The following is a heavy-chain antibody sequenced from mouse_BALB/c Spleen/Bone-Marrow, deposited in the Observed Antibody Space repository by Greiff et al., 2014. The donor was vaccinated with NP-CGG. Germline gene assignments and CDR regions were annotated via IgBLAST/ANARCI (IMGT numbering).Heavy chain of an antibody. CDR3: NYYGNTFDY. V-gene: IGHV1S53*02. CDR1: GYTFTDHA. CDR2: ISPGTGSI. Sequence: VQLQQSDAELVKPGASVKISCKASGYTFTDHAIHWVKQKPEQGLEWIGYISPGTGSIKYNEKFKDKVTLTADKSSSTAYMQLNSLTSEDSTVDFCNYYGNTFDYWGQGTTLTVSS. D-gene: IGHD1-1*01. J-gene: IGHJ2*01.